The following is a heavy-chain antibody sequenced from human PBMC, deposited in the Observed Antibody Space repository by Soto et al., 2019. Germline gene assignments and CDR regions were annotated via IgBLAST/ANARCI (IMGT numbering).Heavy chain of an antibody. V-gene: IGHV1-18*01. CDR3: ARVVGYCSGGSCYADYYYYMDV. D-gene: IGHD2-15*01. Sequence: GASVKVSCKASGYTFTSYVISWVRQAPGQGLEWMGWISAYNGNTNYAQKLQGRVTMTTDTSTSTAYMELRSLRSDDTAVYYCARVVGYCSGGSCYADYYYYMDVWGKGTTVTVSS. J-gene: IGHJ6*03. CDR2: ISAYNGNT. CDR1: GYTFTSYV.